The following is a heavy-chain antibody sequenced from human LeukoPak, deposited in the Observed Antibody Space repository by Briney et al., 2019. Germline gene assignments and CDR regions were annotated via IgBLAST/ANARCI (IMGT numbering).Heavy chain of an antibody. CDR1: GGTFSSYA. J-gene: IGHJ3*02. CDR2: IIPIFGTA. V-gene: IGHV1-69*13. CDR3: ARGGCSVGSFYIGAFDI. Sequence: SVKVSCKASGGTFSSYAISWVRQAPGQGLEWMGGIIPIFGTANYAQKFQGRVTITADESTSTAYMELSSLRSEDTAVYYCARGGCSVGSFYIGAFDIWGQGTMVTASS. D-gene: IGHD2-15*01.